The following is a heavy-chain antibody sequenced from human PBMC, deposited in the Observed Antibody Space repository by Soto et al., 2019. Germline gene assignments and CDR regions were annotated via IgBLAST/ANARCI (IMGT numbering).Heavy chain of an antibody. D-gene: IGHD6-19*01. CDR2: IRQDGSQI. Sequence: GGSLRLSCADSGFTFSSYWMSWVRQAPGKGLEWVANIRQDGSQIFYLGSVKGRFTVSRDNAKNSLYLQMNSLRAEDTAVYYCARLQWPSKSGFDVWGQGTMVTVSS. CDR3: ARLQWPSKSGFDV. CDR1: GFTFSSYW. V-gene: IGHV3-7*03. J-gene: IGHJ3*01.